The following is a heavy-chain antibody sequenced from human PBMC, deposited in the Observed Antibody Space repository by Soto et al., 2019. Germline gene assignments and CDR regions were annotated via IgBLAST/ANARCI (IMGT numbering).Heavy chain of an antibody. Sequence: GGSLRLSCAASGFTFSSYWMSWVRQAPGKGLEWVANIKQDGSEKYYVDSVKGRFTISRDNAKNSLYLQMNSLRAEDTAVYYCARVREPYDYIWGSYRETYYYYYMDVWGKGTTVTVSS. V-gene: IGHV3-7*01. J-gene: IGHJ6*03. CDR2: IKQDGSEK. CDR1: GFTFSSYW. D-gene: IGHD3-16*02. CDR3: ARVREPYDYIWGSYRETYYYYYMDV.